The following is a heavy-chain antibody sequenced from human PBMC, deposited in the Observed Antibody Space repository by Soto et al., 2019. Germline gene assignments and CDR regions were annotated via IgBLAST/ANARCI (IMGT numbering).Heavy chain of an antibody. V-gene: IGHV1-18*01. Sequence: TSVKVTCKDSGYTFTSYGISWVRQAPGQGLEWMGWISAYNGNTNYAQKLQGRVTMTTDTSTSTAYMELRSLRSDDTAVYYCARNRDSHTHYFDYWGQGTLVTVSS. J-gene: IGHJ4*02. CDR3: ARNRDSHTHYFDY. CDR2: ISAYNGNT. D-gene: IGHD2-15*01. CDR1: GYTFTSYG.